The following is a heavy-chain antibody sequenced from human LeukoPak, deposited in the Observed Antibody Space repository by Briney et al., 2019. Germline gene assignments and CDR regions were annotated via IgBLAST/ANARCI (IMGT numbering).Heavy chain of an antibody. J-gene: IGHJ4*02. CDR2: MNPNSGNT. V-gene: IGHV1-8*03. Sequence: ASVKVSCKASGYTFTSYDINWVREGTGQGLEWMGWMNPNSGNTGYAQKFQGRVTITRNTSISTAYMELSSLRSEDTAVYYCARGRDSSSSGFDYWGQGTLVTVSS. CDR3: ARGRDSSSSGFDY. D-gene: IGHD6-6*01. CDR1: GYTFTSYD.